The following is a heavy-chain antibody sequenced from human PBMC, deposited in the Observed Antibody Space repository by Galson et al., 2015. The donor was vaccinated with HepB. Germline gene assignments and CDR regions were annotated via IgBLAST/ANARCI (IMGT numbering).Heavy chain of an antibody. Sequence: SLRLSCAASGFTFSGSAMHWVRQASGKGLGWVGRIRSKANSYATAYAASVKGRFTISRDDSKNTAYLQMNSLKTEDTAVYYCTHFDWLSNDAFDIWGQGTMVTVSS. D-gene: IGHD3-9*01. CDR1: GFTFSGSA. CDR3: THFDWLSNDAFDI. V-gene: IGHV3-73*01. CDR2: IRSKANSYAT. J-gene: IGHJ3*02.